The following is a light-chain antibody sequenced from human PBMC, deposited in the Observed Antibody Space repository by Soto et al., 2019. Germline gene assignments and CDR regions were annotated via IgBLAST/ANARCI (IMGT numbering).Light chain of an antibody. CDR2: EVS. J-gene: IGLJ2*01. CDR3: SSYAGSNNLV. V-gene: IGLV2-8*01. Sequence: QSALTQPPSASGSPGQSVTIPCTGTSSDVGGYNSVSWYQQHPGKVPKLMIYEVSKRPSGAPDRFSGSKSGNTASLTVSGLQAEDEADYYCSSYAGSNNLVFGGGTKLTVL. CDR1: SSDVGGYNS.